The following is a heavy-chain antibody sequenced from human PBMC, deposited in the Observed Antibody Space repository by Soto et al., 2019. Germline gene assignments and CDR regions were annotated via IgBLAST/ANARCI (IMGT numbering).Heavy chain of an antibody. V-gene: IGHV4-4*02. J-gene: IGHJ4*02. D-gene: IGHD3-10*01. CDR1: GDSISSSNW. CDR3: ARDNVLLFDY. CDR2: IYHSGTT. Sequence: SETLSLTCAVSGDSISSSNWWSWVRQPPGKGLEWIGEIYHSGTTHYNPSLKSRVTMSLDKSRNQFSLKLSSVTAADTAMYYCARDNVLLFDYWGQGTLVTRLL.